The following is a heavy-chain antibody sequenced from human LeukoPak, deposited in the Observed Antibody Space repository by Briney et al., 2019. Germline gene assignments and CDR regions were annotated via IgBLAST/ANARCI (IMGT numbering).Heavy chain of an antibody. CDR3: ARTSGYSYGYSFDY. Sequence: VASVKVSFTASGFTFTSYDINWVRQASGQGLEWMGWMNPNNGNTGYAQKFQGRVTITRDTSASTAYMELSSLRSEDTAVYYCARTSGYSYGYSFDYWGQGTLVTVSS. CDR2: MNPNNGNT. CDR1: GFTFTSYD. J-gene: IGHJ4*02. V-gene: IGHV1-8*01. D-gene: IGHD5-18*01.